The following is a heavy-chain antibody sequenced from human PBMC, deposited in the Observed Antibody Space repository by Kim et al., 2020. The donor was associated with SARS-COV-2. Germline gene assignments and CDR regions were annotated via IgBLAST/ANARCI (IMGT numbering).Heavy chain of an antibody. D-gene: IGHD6-19*01. Sequence: SETLSLTCTVSGGSISSYYWSWIRQPPGKGLEWIGYIYYSGSTNYNPSLKSRVTISVDTSKNQFSLKLSSVTAADTAVYYCARKYSSGVDYWGQGTLVTV. J-gene: IGHJ4*02. V-gene: IGHV4-59*13. CDR3: ARKYSSGVDY. CDR2: IYYSGST. CDR1: GGSISSYY.